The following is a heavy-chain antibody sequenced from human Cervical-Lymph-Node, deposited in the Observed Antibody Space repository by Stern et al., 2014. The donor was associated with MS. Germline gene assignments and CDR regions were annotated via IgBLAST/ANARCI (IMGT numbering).Heavy chain of an antibody. CDR3: ARRDFWSGSGPFYGMDV. CDR2: IFPGDSDI. J-gene: IGHJ6*02. Sequence: EVQLVESGAEVKKPGDSLKISCQGSGYSFSSHWIGWVRQMPGKGLEWMGVIFPGDSDIRYSPSFQGQVTISVGKSTSTAYLQWSSLKASDTAMYYCARRDFWSGSGPFYGMDVWGQGTTVTVSS. V-gene: IGHV5-51*01. CDR1: GYSFSSHW. D-gene: IGHD3-3*01.